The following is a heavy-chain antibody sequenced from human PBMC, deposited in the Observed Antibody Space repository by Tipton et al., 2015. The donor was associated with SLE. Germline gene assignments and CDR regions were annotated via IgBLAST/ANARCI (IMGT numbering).Heavy chain of an antibody. CDR2: ISSSSYI. J-gene: IGHJ6*03. CDR3: GRDPHLYYYYMDV. V-gene: IGHV3-21*01. CDR1: GFTFSTYG. Sequence: SLRLSCAASGFTFSTYGMHWVRQAPGKGLEWVSSISSSSYIYYADSVKGRFTISRDNAKNSLYLQMNSLRAEDTAVYYCGRDPHLYYYYMDVWGKGTTVTVSS.